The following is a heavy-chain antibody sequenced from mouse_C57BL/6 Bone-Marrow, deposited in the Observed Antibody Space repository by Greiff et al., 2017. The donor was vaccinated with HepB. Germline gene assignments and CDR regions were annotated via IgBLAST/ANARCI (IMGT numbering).Heavy chain of an antibody. CDR1: GYTFTDYY. V-gene: IGHV1-26*01. J-gene: IGHJ2*01. CDR2: INPNNGGT. Sequence: VQLQQSGPELVKPGASVKISCKASGYTFTDYYMNWVKQSHGKSLEWIGDINPNNGGTSYNQKFKGKATLTVDKSSSTAYMELRSLTSEDSAVYYCARRGQLRLHFDYWGQGTTLTVSS. CDR3: ARRGQLRLHFDY. D-gene: IGHD3-2*02.